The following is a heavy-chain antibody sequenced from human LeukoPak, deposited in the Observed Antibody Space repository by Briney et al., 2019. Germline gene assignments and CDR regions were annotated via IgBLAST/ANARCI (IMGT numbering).Heavy chain of an antibody. V-gene: IGHV3-30*03. Sequence: GGSLRLSCVTSGFPFSTYSMNWVRQAPGKGLEWVAVVSYDGRNKFYADSVKGRFTISRDNSKNTMSLQINSLRTDDTAMYYCARDAAALSQAALDIWGPGTMVTVSS. CDR1: GFPFSTYS. D-gene: IGHD6-25*01. CDR3: ARDAAALSQAALDI. CDR2: VSYDGRNK. J-gene: IGHJ3*02.